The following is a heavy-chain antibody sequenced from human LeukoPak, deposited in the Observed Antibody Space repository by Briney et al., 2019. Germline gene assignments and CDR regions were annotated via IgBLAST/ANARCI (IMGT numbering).Heavy chain of an antibody. V-gene: IGHV4-34*01. CDR3: ARGHPGDGDYVRVGNYFDY. J-gene: IGHJ4*02. Sequence: SETLSLTCAVYGGSFSGYYWSWIRQPPGKGLEWIGEINHSGSTNYNPSLKSRVTISVDTSKNQFSLKLSSVTAADTAVYYCARGHPGDGDYVRVGNYFDYWGQGTLVTVSS. CDR1: GGSFSGYY. D-gene: IGHD4-17*01. CDR2: INHSGST.